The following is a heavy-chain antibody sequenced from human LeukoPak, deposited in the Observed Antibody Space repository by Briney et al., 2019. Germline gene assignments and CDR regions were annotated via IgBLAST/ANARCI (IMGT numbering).Heavy chain of an antibody. Sequence: PSETQSLTCTVSGGAISSYYWSWILQPPGKGLEWIANIYSSGSTNYSPSLRSRVTISVDTSKNQFSLKLTSVTAADTAVYYCARGVWSSGWSAYYFDYWGQGTLLTVSS. D-gene: IGHD6-19*01. CDR1: GGAISSYY. V-gene: IGHV4-59*01. CDR3: ARGVWSSGWSAYYFDY. J-gene: IGHJ4*02. CDR2: IYSSGST.